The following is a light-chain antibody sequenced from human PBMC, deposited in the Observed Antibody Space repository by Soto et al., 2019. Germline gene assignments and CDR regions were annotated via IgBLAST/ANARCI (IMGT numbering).Light chain of an antibody. CDR1: SSDVGGYNY. J-gene: IGLJ1*01. CDR2: EVS. Sequence: QSAQTQPASVSGSPGQSITISCTGTSSDVGGYNYVSWYQQHPGKAPKLMIYEVSNRPSGVSNRFSGSKSGNTASLTISGLQAEDEADYYCSSYTSSSTVFGTGTKVTVL. CDR3: SSYTSSSTV. V-gene: IGLV2-14*01.